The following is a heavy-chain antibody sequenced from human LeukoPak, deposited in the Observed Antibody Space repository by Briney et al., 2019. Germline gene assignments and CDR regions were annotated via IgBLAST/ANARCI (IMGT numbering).Heavy chain of an antibody. CDR1: GGTFSSYA. V-gene: IGHV1-69*13. J-gene: IGHJ5*02. CDR3: ARGGEWLAVNWFDP. Sequence: ASVKVSCKASGGTFSSYAISWVRQAPGQGLEWMGGIIPIFGTANYAQKFQGRVTITADESTSTAYMELSSLRSEDTAVYYCARGGEWLAVNWFDPWGQGTLVTVSS. CDR2: IIPIFGTA. D-gene: IGHD6-19*01.